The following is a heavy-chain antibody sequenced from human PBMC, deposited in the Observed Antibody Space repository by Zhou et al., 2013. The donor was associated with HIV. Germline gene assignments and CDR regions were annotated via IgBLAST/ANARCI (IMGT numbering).Heavy chain of an antibody. CDR1: GYTFVNYY. Sequence: QVQLVQSGTEVKKPGASVKVSCKASGYTFVNYYIHWVRQAPGQGLDYMGVINPGGNIKSYAQKFQGRVTMTTDTSTSTAYMELRSLRSDDTAVYYCARGGRITMIVVVAGDDAFDIWGQGTMVTVSS. V-gene: IGHV1-46*01. J-gene: IGHJ3*02. CDR2: INPGGNIK. CDR3: ARGGRITMIVVVAGDDAFDI. D-gene: IGHD3-22*01.